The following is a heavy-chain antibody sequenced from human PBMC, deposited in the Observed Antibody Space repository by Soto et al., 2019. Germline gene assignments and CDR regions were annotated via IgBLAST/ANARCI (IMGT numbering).Heavy chain of an antibody. V-gene: IGHV4-28*03. CDR2: IYYSGTT. Sequence: SETLSLTCAVSGYSISSSNWWGWIRQPPGKGLEWIGYIYYSGTTYYNPSLKSRVTMSVDRSKNQFSLKLSSVTAADTAVYYCARGINYYDSSGDSWFDPWGQGTLVT. D-gene: IGHD3-22*01. J-gene: IGHJ5*02. CDR1: GYSISSSNW. CDR3: ARGINYYDSSGDSWFDP.